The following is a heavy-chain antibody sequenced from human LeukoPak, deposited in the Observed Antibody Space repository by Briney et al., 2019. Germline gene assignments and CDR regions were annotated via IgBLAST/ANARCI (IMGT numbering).Heavy chain of an antibody. D-gene: IGHD6-13*01. CDR3: ARARTAAAGTGAFDI. CDR2: IIGDTEI. CDR1: GFTFTNYG. Sequence: GGSLRLSCTASGFTFTNYGMNWVRQAPGRGLEWVPSIIGDTEIYYADSVKGQFTISKDNAENSLYLQMNSLRVEDTAVYYCARARTAAAGTGAFDIWGHGTVVTVSS. J-gene: IGHJ3*02. V-gene: IGHV3-69-1*02.